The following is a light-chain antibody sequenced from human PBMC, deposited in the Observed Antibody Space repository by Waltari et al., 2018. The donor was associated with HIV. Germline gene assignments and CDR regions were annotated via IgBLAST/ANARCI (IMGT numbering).Light chain of an antibody. Sequence: QSVLTQPPSASGTPGQRVTISCSGRSSNIGTTTVNCYQQLPGSAPKFLMYGNHVRPSGVPDRFSGSKSGTSASLAISGLRSEDEADYYCAAWDDSLNAWVFGGGTKVTVL. CDR2: GNH. CDR3: AAWDDSLNAWV. J-gene: IGLJ3*02. CDR1: SSNIGTTT. V-gene: IGLV1-44*01.